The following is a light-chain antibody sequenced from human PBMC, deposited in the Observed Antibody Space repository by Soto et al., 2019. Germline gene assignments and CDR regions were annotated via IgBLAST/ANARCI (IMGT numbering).Light chain of an antibody. V-gene: IGLV1-40*01. CDR1: SSNIGAGYD. Sequence: QSVLTQPPSVSGAPGQRVTISCTGSSSNIGAGYDVHWYQLLPGTAPRLLIYGNSNRPSGVPDRFSGPKSATSASLAITGLQAEDEADYYCQSYDTSLGVVFGGGTKLTVL. CDR2: GNS. CDR3: QSYDTSLGVV. J-gene: IGLJ2*01.